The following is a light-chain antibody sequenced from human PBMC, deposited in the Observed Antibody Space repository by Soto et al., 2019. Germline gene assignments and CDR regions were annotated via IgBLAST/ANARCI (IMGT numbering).Light chain of an antibody. J-gene: IGKJ1*01. CDR2: DAS. Sequence: EKVMTQSPATLSVSQGERVTLSCRASQSVRSNLAWYQQKPGQAPRLLIYDASTRATDIPVRFSGSGSGTEFTLTITSLQSEDFAVYYCHQYNGWPRTFGQGTKVDIK. CDR1: QSVRSN. CDR3: HQYNGWPRT. V-gene: IGKV3D-15*01.